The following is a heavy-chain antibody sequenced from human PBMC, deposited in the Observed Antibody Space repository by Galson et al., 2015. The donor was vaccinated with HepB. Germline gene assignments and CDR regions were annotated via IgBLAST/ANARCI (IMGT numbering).Heavy chain of an antibody. CDR3: ARDLSRVTMIVVVIENGMDV. CDR1: GFTFSSYS. J-gene: IGHJ6*02. Sequence: SLRLSCAASGFTFSSYSMNWVRQAPGKGLEWVSYISSSSSTIYYADSVKGRFTISRDNAKNSLYLQMNSLRDEDTAVYYCARDLSRVTMIVVVIENGMDVWGQGTTVTVSS. CDR2: ISSSSSTI. V-gene: IGHV3-48*02. D-gene: IGHD3-22*01.